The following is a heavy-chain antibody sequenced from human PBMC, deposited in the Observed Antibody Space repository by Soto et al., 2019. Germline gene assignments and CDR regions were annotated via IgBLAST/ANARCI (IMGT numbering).Heavy chain of an antibody. CDR1: GGSISSYY. D-gene: IGHD1-7*01. J-gene: IGHJ3*02. CDR3: ARGDNWNYSAFDI. V-gene: IGHV4-59*01. Sequence: SETLSLTCTVSGGSISSYYWSWIRQPPGKGLEWIGYIYYSGSTNYNPSLKSRVTISVDTSKNQFSLKLSSVTAADTAVYYCARGDNWNYSAFDIWGQGTMVTVS. CDR2: IYYSGST.